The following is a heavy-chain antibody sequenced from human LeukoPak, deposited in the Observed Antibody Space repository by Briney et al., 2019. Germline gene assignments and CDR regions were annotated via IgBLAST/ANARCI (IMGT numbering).Heavy chain of an antibody. D-gene: IGHD3-9*01. CDR2: ISSSSSYI. J-gene: IGHJ4*02. Sequence: GGFLRLSCAASGFTFSSYSMNWVSQAPGKGLEWVSSISSSSSYIYYADSVKGRFTISRDNAKNSLYLQMNSLRAEDTAVYYCARGSDILTGYADYWGQGTLVTVSS. V-gene: IGHV3-21*01. CDR3: ARGSDILTGYADY. CDR1: GFTFSSYS.